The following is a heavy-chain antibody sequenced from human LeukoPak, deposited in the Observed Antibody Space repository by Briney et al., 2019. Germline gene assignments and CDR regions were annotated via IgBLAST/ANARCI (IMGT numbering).Heavy chain of an antibody. CDR3: AAHSATYYDFWSGYFRSFDY. V-gene: IGHV3-66*01. CDR1: GFTVSSNY. D-gene: IGHD3-3*01. Sequence: GGSLRLSCAASGFTVSSNYMSWVRQAPGKGLEWVSVIYSGGSTYYADSVKGRFTISRDNSKNTLYLQMNSLRAEDTAVYYCAAHSATYYDFWSGYFRSFDYWGQGTLVTVSS. J-gene: IGHJ4*02. CDR2: IYSGGST.